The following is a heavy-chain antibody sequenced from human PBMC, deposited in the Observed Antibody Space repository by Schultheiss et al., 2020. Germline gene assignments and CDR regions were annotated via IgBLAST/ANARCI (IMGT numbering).Heavy chain of an antibody. J-gene: IGHJ4*02. CDR1: GFTVSSNY. V-gene: IGHV3-53*05. CDR3: ARDRAWIQLWFFDY. Sequence: GGSLRLSCAASGFTVSSNYMSWVRQAPGKGLEWVSVVYSGGSTYYADSVKGRFTISRDNSKNTLYLQMNSLRAEDTAVYYCARDRAWIQLWFFDYWGQGTLVTVSS. D-gene: IGHD5-18*01. CDR2: VYSGGST.